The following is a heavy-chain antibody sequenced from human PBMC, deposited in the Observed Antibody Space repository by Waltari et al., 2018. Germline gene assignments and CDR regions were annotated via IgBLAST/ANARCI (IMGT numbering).Heavy chain of an antibody. J-gene: IGHJ3*01. V-gene: IGHV4-59*01. CDR2: IYHSGNT. D-gene: IGHD1-26*01. Sequence: QVQVQESGPGLVKPSESLSLTCTVSGGSINNYFWSWIRQPPGRALECVAYIYHSGNTNCNPSLNSRGTISEETYENQFSLKLNSVTAADTAVYYCARVGGTYGNSFDLWGEGIMVTVSS. CDR3: ARVGGTYGNSFDL. CDR1: GGSINNYF.